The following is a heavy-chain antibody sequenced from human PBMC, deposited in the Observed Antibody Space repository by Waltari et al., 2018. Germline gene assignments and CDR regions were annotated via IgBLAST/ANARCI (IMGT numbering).Heavy chain of an antibody. D-gene: IGHD3-16*02. CDR3: ASNRRHPDAFDI. V-gene: IGHV1-2*06. J-gene: IGHJ3*02. CDR2: INPNSGGT. Sequence: QVQLVQSGAEVKKPGASVKVSCKASGYTFTGYYMHWVRQAPGQGLEWMGPINPNSGGTKYAQKFQGRVTMTRDTSISTAYMELSRLRSDDTAVYYCASNRRHPDAFDIWGQGTMVTVSS. CDR1: GYTFTGYY.